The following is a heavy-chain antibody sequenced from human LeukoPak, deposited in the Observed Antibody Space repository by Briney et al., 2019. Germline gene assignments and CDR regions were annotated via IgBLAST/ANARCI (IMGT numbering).Heavy chain of an antibody. CDR2: ISAYNGNT. CDR3: ARGYCSGGSCYSDY. Sequence: ASVKVSCKASGYTFTSYGISWVRPAPAQGLEWMGLISAYNGNTNYAQKLQGRVTMTTDTSTSRAYMELRSLRSDDTAVYYCARGYCSGGSCYSDYWGQGTLVTVSS. V-gene: IGHV1-18*01. CDR1: GYTFTSYG. D-gene: IGHD2-15*01. J-gene: IGHJ4*02.